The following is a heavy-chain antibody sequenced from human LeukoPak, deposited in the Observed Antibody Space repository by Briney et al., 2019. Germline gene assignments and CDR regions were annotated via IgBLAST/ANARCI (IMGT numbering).Heavy chain of an antibody. D-gene: IGHD3-10*01. CDR1: GCTFSSHD. J-gene: IGHJ4*02. Sequence: GGSLRLSCAASGCTFSSHDMHWVRQPTGKGLEWVSTISPAGHTYYADSVKGRFTISREDAENSVYLQTNSLSPGDTAVYYCARGYYFASGSLIDYWGQGILVTVSS. V-gene: IGHV3-13*04. CDR2: ISPAGHT. CDR3: ARGYYFASGSLIDY.